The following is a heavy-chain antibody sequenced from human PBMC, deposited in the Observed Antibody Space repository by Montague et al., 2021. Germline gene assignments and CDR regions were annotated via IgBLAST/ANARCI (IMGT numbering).Heavy chain of an antibody. CDR2: IDSRGKS. CDR1: GGSINIGTYY. J-gene: IGHJ4*02. CDR3: ARRTQDTVPWELETDN. V-gene: IGHV4-39*02. D-gene: IGHD1-1*01. Sequence: SETLSLTCTVSGGSINIGTYYWGWFRQPPGKGLEWIGNIDSRGKSSYTPSLKSRVAISLDKSRNHFSLRLTSVTAADTAIYFCARRTQDTVPWELETDNWGQGTLVIVSS.